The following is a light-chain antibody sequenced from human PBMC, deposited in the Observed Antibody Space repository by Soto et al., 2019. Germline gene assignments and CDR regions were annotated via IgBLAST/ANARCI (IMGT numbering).Light chain of an antibody. CDR1: QRIGDD. J-gene: IGKJ5*01. V-gene: IGKV1-9*01. CDR3: QQLNSYHIT. Sequence: DMQMTQSPSCLSAAVGARVTIACRASQRIGDDLAWYQQKPGKAPKLLIYAASTLQSGAPSRFSGSGSGTEFTLTISSLQPEDFATYYCQQLNSYHITFGQGTRLEI. CDR2: AAS.